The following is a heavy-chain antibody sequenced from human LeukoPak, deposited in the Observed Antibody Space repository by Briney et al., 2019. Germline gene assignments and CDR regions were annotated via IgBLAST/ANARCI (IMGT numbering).Heavy chain of an antibody. V-gene: IGHV4-34*01. CDR2: INHSGST. Sequence: SETLSLTCAVYGGSFSGYYWSWIRQPPGKGLEWIGEINHSGSTNYNPSLKSRVTISVDTSKNQFSLKLSSVTAADTAVYYCARAPQPYGDYVVEYYFDYWGQGTLVTVSS. D-gene: IGHD4-17*01. J-gene: IGHJ4*02. CDR1: GGSFSGYY. CDR3: ARAPQPYGDYVVEYYFDY.